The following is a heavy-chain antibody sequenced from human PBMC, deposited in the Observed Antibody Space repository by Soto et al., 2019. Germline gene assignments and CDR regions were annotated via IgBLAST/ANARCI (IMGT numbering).Heavy chain of an antibody. J-gene: IGHJ4*03. Sequence: QVQLQESGPGLVKPSETLSLTCTVYDGSITNFYWNWIRQTPGKGLEWIGHIHSSGNTGYNPSLVSRVPMSVDTSKNQFPLRLPSVTTADTAVYYCAILQYTVVTTIAIWCQGTLVTVSS. V-gene: IGHV4-59*01. CDR3: AILQYTVVTTIAI. CDR1: DGSITNFY. D-gene: IGHD3-22*01. CDR2: IHSSGNT.